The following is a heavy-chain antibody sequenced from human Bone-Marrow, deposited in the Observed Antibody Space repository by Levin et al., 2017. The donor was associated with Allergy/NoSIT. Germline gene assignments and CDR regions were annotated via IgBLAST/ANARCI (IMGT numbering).Heavy chain of an antibody. D-gene: IGHD2-2*01. CDR3: AKDISRFCSSTSCYGGDDYFDS. CDR1: GFTFDDYT. V-gene: IGHV3-43*01. J-gene: IGHJ4*02. CDR2: ILWDGSST. Sequence: GGSLRLSCAASGFTFDDYTMHWVRQVPGKGLEWVSLILWDGSSTYYADSVRGRFTISRDNSKNSLYLQMDSLRSEDTAFYYCAKDISRFCSSTSCYGGDDYFDSWGQGTLVTVSS.